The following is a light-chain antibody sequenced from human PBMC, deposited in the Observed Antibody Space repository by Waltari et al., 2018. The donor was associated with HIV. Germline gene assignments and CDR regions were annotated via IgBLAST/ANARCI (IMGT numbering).Light chain of an antibody. J-gene: IGLJ2*01. CDR2: KNN. V-gene: IGLV1-47*01. Sequence: QSVLTPPPSAYATPGPRVTISCSGTRSNIGSNFVFWYQPFPVTAPTLLMYKNNKRGSGVPDRFSGSKSGTSASLAVSGLRSEDEAVYYYAAWDDSLRGHVVFGGGTNLTV. CDR3: AAWDDSLRGHVV. CDR1: RSNIGSNF.